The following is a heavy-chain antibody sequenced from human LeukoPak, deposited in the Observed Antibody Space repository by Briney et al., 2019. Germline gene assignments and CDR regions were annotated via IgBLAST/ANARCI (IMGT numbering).Heavy chain of an antibody. J-gene: IGHJ4*02. D-gene: IGHD3-3*01. V-gene: IGHV3-30*02. CDR2: ILYDGSDK. Sequence: PGGSLRLSCEASGFTFSSYGMHWVRQAPGKGLEWVAVILYDGSDKFYADSVKGRFTISRDNSKNTLYLQMNSLRAEDTAVYYCAKVHPGATYYDFWSGLRPGSAPDFDYWGQGTLVTVSS. CDR3: AKVHPGATYYDFWSGLRPGSAPDFDY. CDR1: GFTFSSYG.